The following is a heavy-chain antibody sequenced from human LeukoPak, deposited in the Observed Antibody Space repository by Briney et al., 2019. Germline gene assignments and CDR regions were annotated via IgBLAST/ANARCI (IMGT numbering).Heavy chain of an antibody. V-gene: IGHV3-30*02. CDR2: IRYDGSNK. J-gene: IGHJ4*02. Sequence: PGGSLRLSCAASGFTFSSYGMHWVRQAPGKGLEWVAFIRYDGSNKYYADSVKGRFTISRDNAKNSLYLQMNSPRAEDTAVYYCARGDKFSGDYWGQGTLVTVSS. CDR1: GFTFSSYG. CDR3: ARGDKFSGDY. D-gene: IGHD3-16*01.